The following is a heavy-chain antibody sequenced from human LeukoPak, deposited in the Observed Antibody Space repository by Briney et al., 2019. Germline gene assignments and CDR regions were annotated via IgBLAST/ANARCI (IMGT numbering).Heavy chain of an antibody. J-gene: IGHJ6*03. CDR2: ISPSGGST. V-gene: IGHV1-8*02. Sequence: ASVKVSCKASGYTFTSYGINWVRQAPGQGLEWMGVISPSGGSTTYAQKFQGRVTMTRNTSISTAYMELSSLRSEDTAVYYCARSEARTRNYYYYMDVWGKGTTVTISS. D-gene: IGHD1-7*01. CDR3: ARSEARTRNYYYYMDV. CDR1: GYTFTSYG.